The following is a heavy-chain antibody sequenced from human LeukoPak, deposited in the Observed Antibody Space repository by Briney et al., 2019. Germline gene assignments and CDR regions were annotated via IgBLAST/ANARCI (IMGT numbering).Heavy chain of an antibody. D-gene: IGHD6-13*01. V-gene: IGHV1-8*01. Sequence: ASVKVSCKASGYTFTSYDINWVRQATGQGLEWMGWMNPNSGNTGYAQKFKGRVTMTRNTSISTAYMELSSLRSEDTAVYYCARAPTRYSSSRYPHGFDPWGQGTLVTVSS. CDR1: GYTFTSYD. CDR2: MNPNSGNT. J-gene: IGHJ5*02. CDR3: ARAPTRYSSSRYPHGFDP.